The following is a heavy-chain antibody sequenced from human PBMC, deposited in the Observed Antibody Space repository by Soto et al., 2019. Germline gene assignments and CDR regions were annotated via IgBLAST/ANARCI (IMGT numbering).Heavy chain of an antibody. V-gene: IGHV1-69*01. Sequence: QVQLVQSGAEVKKPGSSVKVSCKASGGTFSSYAISWVRQAPGQGLEWMGGIIPIFGTANYAQKFQGRVTITADESTSTAYMDLSSVRSEDTAVYYCARAATTVTSLPRTLVWFDPWGQGTLVTVSS. CDR3: ARAATTVTSLPRTLVWFDP. CDR2: IIPIFGTA. CDR1: GGTFSSYA. J-gene: IGHJ5*02. D-gene: IGHD4-17*01.